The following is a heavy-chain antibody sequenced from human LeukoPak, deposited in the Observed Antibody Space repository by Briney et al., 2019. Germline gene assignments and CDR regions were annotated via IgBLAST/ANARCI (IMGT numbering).Heavy chain of an antibody. CDR1: GFTFSSYG. Sequence: GGSLRLSCAASGFTFSSYGMHWVRQAPGKGLEWVAVISYDGSDKNYADSVKGRFTISRDNSKNTLYLQMNSLKTEDTAVYYCTTDGVGVEGATYDNWGQGTLVSVSS. CDR2: ISYDGSDK. V-gene: IGHV3-30*03. J-gene: IGHJ4*02. CDR3: TTDGVGVEGATYDN. D-gene: IGHD1-26*01.